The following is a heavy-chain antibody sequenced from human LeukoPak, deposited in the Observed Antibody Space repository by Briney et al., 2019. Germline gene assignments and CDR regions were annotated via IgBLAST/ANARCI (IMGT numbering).Heavy chain of an antibody. CDR2: IYSTGSP. Sequence: SETLSLTCTVAGASIKDYYWSWVRQAAGKGLEWLGRIYSTGSPNYNPSLNGRVTMSVDTSKNQFSLKLSSVTAADTAVYYCARGGWNKFDYWGQGTLVTVSS. CDR3: ARGGWNKFDY. D-gene: IGHD3-22*01. J-gene: IGHJ4*02. CDR1: GASIKDYY. V-gene: IGHV4-4*07.